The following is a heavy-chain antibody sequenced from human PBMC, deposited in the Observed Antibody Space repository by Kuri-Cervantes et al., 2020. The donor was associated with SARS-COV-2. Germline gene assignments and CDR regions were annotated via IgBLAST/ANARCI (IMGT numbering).Heavy chain of an antibody. J-gene: IGHJ4*02. D-gene: IGHD3-10*01. CDR2: IYYSGST. V-gene: IGHV4-59*08. Sequence: SETLSLTCTVSGGSISSYYWSWIRQPPGKGLEWIGYIYYSGSTNYNPSLKSRVTISVDTSKNQFSLKLSSVTAADTAVYYCASRTLPKATYGSGSHWGQGTLVTVSS. CDR1: GGSISSYY. CDR3: ASRTLPKATYGSGSH.